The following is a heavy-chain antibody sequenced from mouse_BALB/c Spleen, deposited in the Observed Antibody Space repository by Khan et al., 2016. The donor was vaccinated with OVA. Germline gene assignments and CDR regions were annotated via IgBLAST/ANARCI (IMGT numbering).Heavy chain of an antibody. CDR3: GRLPYYHYNIMDY. J-gene: IGHJ4*01. CDR2: IWSDGTT. D-gene: IGHD2-10*01. V-gene: IGHV2-6-1*01. CDR1: GFSLTTYG. Sequence: QVQLKESGPGLAAPSQSLSITCTISGFSLTTYGVHWVRQPPGKGLEWLVVIWSDGTTNYNSALKSRLTITKDNSQSQVFLKMNSLQTDDTAIYFCGRLPYYHYNIMDYWGQGTSVTVSS.